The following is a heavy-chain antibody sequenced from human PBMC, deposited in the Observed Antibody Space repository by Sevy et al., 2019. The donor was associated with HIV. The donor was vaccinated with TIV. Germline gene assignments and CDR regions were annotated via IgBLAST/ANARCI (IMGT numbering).Heavy chain of an antibody. CDR2: ISGSGGGT. D-gene: IGHD3-9*01. J-gene: IGHJ4*02. CDR1: GFTFSSYA. V-gene: IGHV3-23*01. CDR3: AKGDFDWLPRYFDY. Sequence: GGSLRLSCAASGFTFSSYAMSWVRQAPGKGLEWVSAISGSGGGTYYAYSVKGRFTISRDNSKNTLYLQMNSLRAEDTAVYYCAKGDFDWLPRYFDYWGQGTLVTVSS.